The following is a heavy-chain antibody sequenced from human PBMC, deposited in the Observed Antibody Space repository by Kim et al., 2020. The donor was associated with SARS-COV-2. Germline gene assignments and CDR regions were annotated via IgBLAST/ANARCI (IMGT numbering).Heavy chain of an antibody. CDR3: ARGSGGYVSFFDY. D-gene: IGHD5-12*01. V-gene: IGHV3-30-3*01. CDR1: GFTFSSYA. CDR2: ISYDGSNK. Sequence: GGSLRLSCAASGFTFSSYAMHWVRQAPGKGLEWVAVISYDGSNKYYADSVKGRFTISRDNSKNTLCLQMNSLRAEDTAVYYCARGSGGYVSFFDYWGQGTLVTVSS. J-gene: IGHJ4*02.